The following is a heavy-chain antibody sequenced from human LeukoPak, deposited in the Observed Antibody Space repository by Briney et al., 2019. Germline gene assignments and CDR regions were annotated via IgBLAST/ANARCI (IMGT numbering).Heavy chain of an antibody. Sequence: SETLSLTCTVSGGSISRSNYYWGWIRQPPGKGLEWIGSIYYSGSTYYNPSLKSRVTISVDKSKNQFSLRLTSVTAADTAVYYCASPSGASTSWGQGTLVTVSS. D-gene: IGHD2-15*01. CDR3: ASPSGASTS. V-gene: IGHV4-39*07. CDR2: IYYSGST. CDR1: GGSISRSNYY. J-gene: IGHJ4*02.